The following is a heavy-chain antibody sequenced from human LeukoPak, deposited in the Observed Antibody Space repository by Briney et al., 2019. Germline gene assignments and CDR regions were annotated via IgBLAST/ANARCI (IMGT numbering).Heavy chain of an antibody. V-gene: IGHV4-39*01. CDR1: GGSISTSYY. CDR3: ARTGGYMVWGVQNWFDP. CDR2: GTS. J-gene: IGHJ5*02. D-gene: IGHD3-10*01. Sequence: SETLSLTCTVSGGSISTSYYWGWVRQAPGKGLVWIGSGTSYYNPSLKSRVTISVDTSRNQFSLKLTSVTAADTAVYYCARTGGYMVWGVQNWFDPRGQGTLVTVSS.